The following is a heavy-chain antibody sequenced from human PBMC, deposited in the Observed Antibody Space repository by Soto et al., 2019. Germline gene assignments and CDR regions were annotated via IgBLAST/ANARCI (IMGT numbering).Heavy chain of an antibody. CDR1: GYTFSDSA. Sequence: GGSLRLSCVASGYTFSDSAMHWVRQASGKGLEWVGRIRSKANNYATVYAASVKGRFTISRDDSKNTAYLQMNSLKTEDTAVYYCARLWSAREPNFDSWGQGTLVTVSS. CDR2: IRSKANNYAT. D-gene: IGHD1-26*01. CDR3: ARLWSAREPNFDS. V-gene: IGHV3-73*01. J-gene: IGHJ4*02.